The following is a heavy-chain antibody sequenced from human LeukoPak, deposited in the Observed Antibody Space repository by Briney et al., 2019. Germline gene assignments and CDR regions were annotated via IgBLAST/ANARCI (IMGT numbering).Heavy chain of an antibody. CDR1: GFTFSSYA. D-gene: IGHD3-22*01. V-gene: IGHV3-30-3*01. CDR2: ISYDGSNK. Sequence: PGRSLRLSCAASGFTFSSYAMHWVRQAPGKGLEWVAVISYDGSNKYYADSVKGRFTISRDNSKYTLYLQMNSLRAEDTAVYYCARDGITMIVVVNYFDYWGQGTLVTVSS. CDR3: ARDGITMIVVVNYFDY. J-gene: IGHJ4*02.